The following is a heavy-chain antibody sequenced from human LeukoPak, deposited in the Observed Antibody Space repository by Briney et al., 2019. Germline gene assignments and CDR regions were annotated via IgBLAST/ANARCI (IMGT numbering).Heavy chain of an antibody. CDR2: ISSSSSTI. J-gene: IGHJ4*02. Sequence: GGSLRLSCAASGFTFSSYEMNWVRQAPGKGLEWVSYISSSSSTIYYADSVKGRFTISRDNAKNSLYLQMNSLRAEDTAVYYCATLRGDLDYWGQGTLVTVSS. CDR1: GFTFSSYE. V-gene: IGHV3-48*01. D-gene: IGHD2-21*02. CDR3: ATLRGDLDY.